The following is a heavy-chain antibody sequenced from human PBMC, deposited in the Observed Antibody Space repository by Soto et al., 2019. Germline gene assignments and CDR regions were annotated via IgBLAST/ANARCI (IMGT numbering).Heavy chain of an antibody. CDR3: AREGVAPYYCDGMDV. J-gene: IGHJ6*02. V-gene: IGHV1-18*01. CDR2: ISSYNGDT. Sequence: QVQLVQSGAEVKKPGASVKVSCKASGYTFTRSGISWVRQAPGQGPEWMGWISSYNGDTNYAQTFQGRVTMTTDTSTSTAYMELRSLRSADTAVYYWAREGVAPYYCDGMDVWGQGTPVTVSS. CDR1: GYTFTRSG. D-gene: IGHD5-12*01.